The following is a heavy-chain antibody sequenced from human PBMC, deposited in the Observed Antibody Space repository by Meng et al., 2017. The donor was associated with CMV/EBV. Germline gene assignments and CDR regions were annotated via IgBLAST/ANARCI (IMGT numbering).Heavy chain of an antibody. J-gene: IGHJ6*02. CDR1: GFTFSSYG. Sequence: GESLKISCAASGFTFSSYGMHWVRQAPGKGLEWVAFIRYDGSNKYYADSVKGRFTISRDNSKNTLYLQMNGLRAEDTAVYYCAKDEYSSSSGYYYGMDVWGQGTTVTVSS. V-gene: IGHV3-30*02. CDR2: IRYDGSNK. D-gene: IGHD6-6*01. CDR3: AKDEYSSSSGYYYGMDV.